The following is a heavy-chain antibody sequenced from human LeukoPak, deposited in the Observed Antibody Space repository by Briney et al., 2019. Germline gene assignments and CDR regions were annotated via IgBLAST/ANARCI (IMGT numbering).Heavy chain of an antibody. CDR1: GGSFSGYY. V-gene: IGHV4-34*01. D-gene: IGHD6-19*01. J-gene: IGHJ4*02. CDR3: ARGRRSYAWLVLKYYFDY. Sequence: SETLSLTCAVYGGSFSGYYWSWIRQPPGKGLEWIGEIDHSGSTNYNPSLESRVTISVDTSKNQFSLKLSSVTAADTAVYYCARGRRSYAWLVLKYYFDYWGQGTLVTVSS. CDR2: IDHSGST.